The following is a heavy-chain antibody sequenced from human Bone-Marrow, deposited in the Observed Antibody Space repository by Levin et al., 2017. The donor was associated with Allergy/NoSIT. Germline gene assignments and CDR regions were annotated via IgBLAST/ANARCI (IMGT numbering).Heavy chain of an antibody. V-gene: IGHV3-33*01. J-gene: IGHJ3*02. Sequence: GGSLRLSCAASGFTFSSYGMHWVRQAPGKGLEWVAVIWYDGSNKYYADSVKGRFTISRDNSKNTLYLQMNSLRAEDTAVYYCVVGDWNNIKGPDAFDIWGQGTMVTVSS. CDR3: VVGDWNNIKGPDAFDI. D-gene: IGHD1/OR15-1a*01. CDR1: GFTFSSYG. CDR2: IWYDGSNK.